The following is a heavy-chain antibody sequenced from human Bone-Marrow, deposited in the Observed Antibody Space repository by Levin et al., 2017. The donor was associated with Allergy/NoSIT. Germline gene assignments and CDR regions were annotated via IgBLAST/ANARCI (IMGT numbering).Heavy chain of an antibody. Sequence: LSLTCAASGFTFSDYYMSWIRQAPGKGLEWVSYISSSSSDTNYADSVKGRITISRDNAKNSLYLQMNSLRAEDTAVYYCARAIWAGHDAFDIWGQGTMVTVSS. D-gene: IGHD3-9*01. V-gene: IGHV3-11*05. CDR2: ISSSSSDT. CDR1: GFTFSDYY. J-gene: IGHJ3*02. CDR3: ARAIWAGHDAFDI.